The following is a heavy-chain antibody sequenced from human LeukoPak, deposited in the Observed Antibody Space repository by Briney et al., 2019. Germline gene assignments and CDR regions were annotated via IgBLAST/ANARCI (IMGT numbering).Heavy chain of an antibody. Sequence: EASVKVSCKASGGTFSTYAISWVRQAPGQGLEWMGGIIPIFGIANYAQKFQGRVTITADKSTSTAYMELSSLRSDDTAVYYCARGRLIGAPDERYYFGYWGQGTLVTVSS. CDR2: IIPIFGIA. CDR3: ARGRLIGAPDERYYFGY. D-gene: IGHD1-26*01. CDR1: GGTFSTYA. V-gene: IGHV1-69*10. J-gene: IGHJ4*02.